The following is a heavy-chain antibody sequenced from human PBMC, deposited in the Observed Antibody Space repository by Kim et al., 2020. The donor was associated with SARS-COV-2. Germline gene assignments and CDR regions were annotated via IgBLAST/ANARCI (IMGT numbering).Heavy chain of an antibody. CDR2: IYYSGST. J-gene: IGHJ4*01. D-gene: IGHD2-21*01. V-gene: IGHV4-4*02. CDR3: CGGRLLSDFYD. CDR1: GGSISSSNW. Sequence: SETLSLTCAVSGGSISSSNWWSWVRQPPGTELEWIGEIYYSGSTTYNPSLQSRGTITVDQSNNQFSLMLRSLTTAATTVVYYCGGRLLSDFYDWGPGILV.